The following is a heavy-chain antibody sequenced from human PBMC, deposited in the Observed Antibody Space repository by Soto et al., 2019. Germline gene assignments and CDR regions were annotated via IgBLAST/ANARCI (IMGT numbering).Heavy chain of an antibody. Sequence: TSETLSLTCTVSGGSISSGGYYWSWIRQHPGKGLEWIGYIYYSGSTYYNPSLKSRVTISVDTSKNQFSLKLSSVTAADTAVYYCAGDLSGYSGYDYYYYFDYWGQGTLVTVS. V-gene: IGHV4-31*03. D-gene: IGHD5-12*01. J-gene: IGHJ4*02. CDR2: IYYSGST. CDR3: AGDLSGYSGYDYYYYFDY. CDR1: GGSISSGGYY.